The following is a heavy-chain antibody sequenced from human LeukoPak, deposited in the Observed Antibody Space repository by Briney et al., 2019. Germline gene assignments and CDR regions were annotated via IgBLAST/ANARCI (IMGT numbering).Heavy chain of an antibody. CDR1: DGSFSGYY. V-gene: IGHV4-34*01. J-gene: IGHJ5*02. Sequence: SETLSLTCAVYDGSFSGYYWSWIRQPPGKGLEWIGEINHSGSTNYNPSLKSRVTISVDTSKNQFSLKLSSVTAADTAVYYCARDRWGVVVVAATEGWFDPWGQGTLVTVSS. D-gene: IGHD2-15*01. CDR3: ARDRWGVVVVAATEGWFDP. CDR2: INHSGST.